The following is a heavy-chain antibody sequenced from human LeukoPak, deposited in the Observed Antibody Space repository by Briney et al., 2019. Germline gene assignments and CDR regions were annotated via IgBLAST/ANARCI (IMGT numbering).Heavy chain of an antibody. CDR1: GGSFSGYY. J-gene: IGHJ3*02. CDR2: INHSGST. D-gene: IGHD3-9*01. CDR3: ARGPNLTGYAFDT. Sequence: KPSETLSLTCAVYGGSFSGYYWSWIRQPPGKGLEWIGEINHSGSTNYNPSLKSRVTISVDTSKNQFSLKLSSVTAADTAVYYCARGPNLTGYAFDTWGQGTMVTVSS. V-gene: IGHV4-34*01.